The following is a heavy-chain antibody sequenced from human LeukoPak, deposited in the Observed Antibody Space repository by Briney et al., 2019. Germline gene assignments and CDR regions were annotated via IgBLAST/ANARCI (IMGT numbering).Heavy chain of an antibody. CDR3: ARDRNFGGNYNTIDY. Sequence: SQTLSLTCAISGDSVSSNSAAWNWIRQSPSRGLEWLGRTYYRSKWYNAVSVKSRITINPDTSKNQVSLQLNSVTPEDTAVYYCARDRNFGGNYNTIDYWGQGTLVTVSS. CDR2: TYYRSKWY. D-gene: IGHD1-7*01. J-gene: IGHJ4*02. V-gene: IGHV6-1*01. CDR1: GDSVSSNSAA.